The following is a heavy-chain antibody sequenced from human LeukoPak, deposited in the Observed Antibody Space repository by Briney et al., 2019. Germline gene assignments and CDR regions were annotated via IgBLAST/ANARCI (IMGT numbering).Heavy chain of an antibody. CDR2: ISYGGSNK. D-gene: IGHD5-18*01. CDR1: GFTFSSYA. CDR3: ARAPRGAAMVQAYYYYGMDV. J-gene: IGHJ6*02. Sequence: GGSLRLSCAASGFTFSSYAMHWVRQAPGKGLEWVAVISYGGSNKYYADSVKGRFTISRDNPKNTLHLQMNSLRAEDTAVYYCARAPRGAAMVQAYYYYGMDVWGQGTTVTVSS. V-gene: IGHV3-30-3*01.